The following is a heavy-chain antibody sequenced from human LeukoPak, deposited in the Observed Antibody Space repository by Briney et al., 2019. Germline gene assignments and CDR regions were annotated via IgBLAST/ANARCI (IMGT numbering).Heavy chain of an antibody. CDR2: INHSGST. CDR1: GGSFSGYY. CDR3: ARVEEYNGSSYYFDY. Sequence: SETLSLTCAVYGGSFSGYYWSWIRQPPGKGMEWLGEINHSGSTNYNPSLKSRVTISVDTSKNQFSLKLSSVTAADTAVYYCARVEEYNGSSYYFDYWGQGTLVTVSS. V-gene: IGHV4-34*01. J-gene: IGHJ4*02. D-gene: IGHD1-26*01.